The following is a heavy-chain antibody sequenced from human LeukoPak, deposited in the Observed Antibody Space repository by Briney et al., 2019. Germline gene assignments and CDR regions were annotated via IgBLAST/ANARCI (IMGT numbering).Heavy chain of an antibody. J-gene: IGHJ3*02. D-gene: IGHD7-27*01. CDR2: IIPIFGTA. V-gene: IGHV1-69*05. CDR1: GGTFSSYA. Sequence: GSSVKVSCKASGGTFSSYAISWVRQAPGQGLEWMGGIIPIFGTANYAQKFQGRVTITTDESTSTAYMELSSLRSEDTAVYYCARPLKTTWGSRSLDAFDIWGQGTMVTVSS. CDR3: ARPLKTTWGSRSLDAFDI.